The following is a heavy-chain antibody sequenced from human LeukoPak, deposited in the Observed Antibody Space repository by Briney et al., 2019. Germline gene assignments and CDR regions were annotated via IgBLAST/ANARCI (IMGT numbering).Heavy chain of an antibody. CDR2: IYAGDSDT. V-gene: IGHV5-51*01. CDR1: GSIFTSYW. J-gene: IGHJ3*02. CDR3: ARPMRYYYDFSGSWAFDI. D-gene: IGHD3-22*01. Sequence: GESLKICCKGAGSIFTSYWIGGVRQVPGKGLEWRGIIYAGDSDTGYSPSFQGQVTISADKSITPAYLQWSSLTPSDTAMYYCARPMRYYYDFSGSWAFDIWGQGTMVTVSS.